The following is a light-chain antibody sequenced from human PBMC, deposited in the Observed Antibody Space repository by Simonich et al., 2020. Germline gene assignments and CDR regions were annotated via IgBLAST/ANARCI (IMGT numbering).Light chain of an antibody. CDR1: QSISSW. CDR3: QQYNSYSRT. Sequence: DIQMTQSPSTLSASVGDKVTITCRDRQSISSWLAWYQQKPGKAPKLLIYKASSLERGVPSRFSGSGSGTEFTLTISSLQPDDFATYYCQQYNSYSRTFGQGTKVEIK. CDR2: KAS. V-gene: IGKV1-5*03. J-gene: IGKJ1*01.